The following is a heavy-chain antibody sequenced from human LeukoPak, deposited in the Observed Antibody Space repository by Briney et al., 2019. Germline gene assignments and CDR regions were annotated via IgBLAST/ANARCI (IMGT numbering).Heavy chain of an antibody. Sequence: SETLSLTCTVSGGSISSSSYYWGWIRQPPGKGLEWIGSIYYSGSTYYNPSLKSRVTISVDTSKNQFSLKLSSVTAADTAVYYCARGDEGPGKYYFDYWGQGTLVTVSS. CDR1: GGSISSSSYY. D-gene: IGHD5-24*01. J-gene: IGHJ4*02. CDR3: ARGDEGPGKYYFDY. CDR2: IYYSGST. V-gene: IGHV4-39*07.